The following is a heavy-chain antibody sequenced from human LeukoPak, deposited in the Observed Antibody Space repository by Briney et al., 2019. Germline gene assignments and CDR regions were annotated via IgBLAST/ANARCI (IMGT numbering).Heavy chain of an antibody. Sequence: PGGSLRLSCAASGFTFSSYAMSWVRQAPGKGLEWVSGISGSGGSTYYADSVKGRLTISRDNSKNTLYLQMNSLRAEDTAVYYCAKENYDSSGYTQSDYWGQGTLVTVSS. CDR1: GFTFSSYA. CDR3: AKENYDSSGYTQSDY. CDR2: ISGSGGST. J-gene: IGHJ4*02. D-gene: IGHD3-22*01. V-gene: IGHV3-23*01.